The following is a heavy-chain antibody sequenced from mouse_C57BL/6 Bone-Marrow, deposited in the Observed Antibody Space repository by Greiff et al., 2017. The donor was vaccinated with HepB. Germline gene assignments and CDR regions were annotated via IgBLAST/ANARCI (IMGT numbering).Heavy chain of an antibody. J-gene: IGHJ3*01. CDR2: IDPEDGDT. CDR1: GFNIKDYY. V-gene: IGHV14-1*01. D-gene: IGHD1-1*01. CDR3: TVLIYYYGSSPWFAY. Sequence: VQLKQSGAELVRPGASVKLSCTASGFNIKDYYMHWVKQRPEQGLEWIGRIDPEDGDTEYAPKFQGKATMTADTSSNTAYLQLSSLTSEDTAVYYCTVLIYYYGSSPWFAYWGQGTLVTVSA.